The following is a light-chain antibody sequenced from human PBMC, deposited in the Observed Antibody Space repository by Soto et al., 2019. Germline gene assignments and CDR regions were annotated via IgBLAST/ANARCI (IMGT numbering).Light chain of an antibody. CDR2: AVS. Sequence: QSVLTQPASVSGSPGQSITISCSGTSSDIGSYNHVAWYQQFPGKSPKLMIYAVSDRPSGVSDRFSGSKSGITASLTISGFQTEDEADYYCISYTDRQSYLFGTGTKVTVL. CDR3: ISYTDRQSYL. V-gene: IGLV2-14*03. CDR1: SSDIGSYNH. J-gene: IGLJ1*01.